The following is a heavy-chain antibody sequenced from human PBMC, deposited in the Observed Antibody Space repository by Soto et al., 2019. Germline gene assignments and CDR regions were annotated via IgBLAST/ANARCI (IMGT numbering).Heavy chain of an antibody. CDR2: INHSGST. D-gene: IGHD2-15*01. Sequence: QVQLQQWGAGLLKPSETLSLTCAVYGGSFSGYYWSWIRQPPGKGLEWIGEINHSGSTNYNPSLKCRVTISVDTSKNQFSLKLSSVTAADTAVYYCARYCSGGSCYKVHDAFDIWGQGTMVTVSS. J-gene: IGHJ3*02. CDR1: GGSFSGYY. V-gene: IGHV4-34*01. CDR3: ARYCSGGSCYKVHDAFDI.